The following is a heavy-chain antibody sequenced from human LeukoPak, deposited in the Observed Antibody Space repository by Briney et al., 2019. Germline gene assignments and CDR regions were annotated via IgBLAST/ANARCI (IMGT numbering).Heavy chain of an antibody. CDR2: ISSSGSTI. V-gene: IGHV3-48*01. CDR3: AREYSSSSGRAFDI. D-gene: IGHD6-6*01. CDR1: GFTFSSYS. J-gene: IGHJ3*02. Sequence: GGSLRLSCAASGFTFSSYSMNWVRQAPGKGLEWVSYISSSGSTIYYADSVKGRFTISRDNAKNSLYLQMNSLRAEDTAVYYCAREYSSSSGRAFDIWGQGTMVTVSP.